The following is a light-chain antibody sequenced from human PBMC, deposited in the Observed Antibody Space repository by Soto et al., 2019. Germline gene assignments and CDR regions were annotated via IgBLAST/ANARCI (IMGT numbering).Light chain of an antibody. Sequence: EKVMTQSPATLSVSPWERATLSCRASQSVSSNLAWYQQKPGQAPRLLIYDASNRATGIPARFSGSGSGTDFTLTISSLEPEDFAVYYCQQRSNWQVTFGQGTRLEIK. CDR3: QQRSNWQVT. J-gene: IGKJ5*01. V-gene: IGKV3D-11*02. CDR1: QSVSSN. CDR2: DAS.